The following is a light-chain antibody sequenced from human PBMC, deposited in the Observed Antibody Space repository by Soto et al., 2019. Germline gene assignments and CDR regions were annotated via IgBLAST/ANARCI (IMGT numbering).Light chain of an antibody. V-gene: IGKV3-15*01. CDR1: QSLTSS. Sequence: EIVMTQSPATLSVSPGERVTLSCRASQSLTSSLAWYQQKPGQAPRLLIYGASTRATGTPARFSGSGSGTEFTLTISSLQSEDFAVYYCQQYHNWPDMYTFGQGTKLEIK. CDR3: QQYHNWPDMYT. J-gene: IGKJ2*01. CDR2: GAS.